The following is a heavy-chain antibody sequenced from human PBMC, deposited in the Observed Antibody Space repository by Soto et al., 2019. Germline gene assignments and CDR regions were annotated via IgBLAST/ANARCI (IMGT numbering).Heavy chain of an antibody. Sequence: GGSLRLSCAASGFTFSSFWMHWVRQAPGKGLVWVSRINNDGSSTAYADSVKGRSTISRDNAKSTLYLQVTSLRAEDTAVYYCARDPLIGNTDYGLDVWGQGTTVTVSS. J-gene: IGHJ6*02. V-gene: IGHV3-74*01. CDR2: INNDGSST. CDR1: GFTFSSFW. D-gene: IGHD2-21*01. CDR3: ARDPLIGNTDYGLDV.